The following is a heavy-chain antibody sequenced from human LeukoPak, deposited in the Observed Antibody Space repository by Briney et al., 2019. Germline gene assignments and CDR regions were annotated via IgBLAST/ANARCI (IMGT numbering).Heavy chain of an antibody. V-gene: IGHV3-30*04. J-gene: IGHJ3*02. CDR1: GFTFSSYA. Sequence: GSLRLSCAASGFTFSSYAMSWVRQAPGKGLEWVAVISYDGSNKYYADSVKGRFTISRDNSKNTLYLQMNSLRAEDTAVYYCARDAPKMAYGAFDIWGQGTMVTVSS. CDR3: ARDAPKMAYGAFDI. D-gene: IGHD5-24*01. CDR2: ISYDGSNK.